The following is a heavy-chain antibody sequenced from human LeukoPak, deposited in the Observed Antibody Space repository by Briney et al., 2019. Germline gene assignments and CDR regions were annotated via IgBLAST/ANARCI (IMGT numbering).Heavy chain of an antibody. CDR3: ARPGIAVAGEFFDY. Sequence: PGGSLRLSCAASGLAVTSNYLSWVRQAPGKGLEWVSFIRSSSSYIYYADSVKGRFTISRDNAKNSLYLQMNSLRAEDTAVYYCARPGIAVAGEFFDYWGQGTLVTVSS. D-gene: IGHD6-19*01. V-gene: IGHV3-21*01. CDR1: GLAVTSNY. CDR2: IRSSSSYI. J-gene: IGHJ4*02.